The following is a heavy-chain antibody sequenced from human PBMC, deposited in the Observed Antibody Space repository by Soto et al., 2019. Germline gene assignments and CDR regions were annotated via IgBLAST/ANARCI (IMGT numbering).Heavy chain of an antibody. CDR2: IIPIFGTA. CDR1: GGTFSSYA. CDR3: GIGSPYYYDSSGYLVG. V-gene: IGHV1-69*01. D-gene: IGHD3-22*01. J-gene: IGHJ4*02. Sequence: QVQLVQSGAEVKKPGSSVKVSCKASGGTFSSYAISWVRQAPGQGLEWMGGIIPIFGTANYAQKFQGRVTITADESTSTAYMELSSLRSEDTAVYYSGIGSPYYYDSSGYLVGWGQGTLVTVSS.